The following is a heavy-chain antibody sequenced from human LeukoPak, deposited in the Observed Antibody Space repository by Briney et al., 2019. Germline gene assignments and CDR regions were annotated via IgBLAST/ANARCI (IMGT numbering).Heavy chain of an antibody. J-gene: IGHJ6*02. D-gene: IGHD3-22*01. V-gene: IGHV4-59*01. CDR1: GGSNSSYY. Sequence: PSETLSLTCTVSGGSNSSYYWSWIRQPPGKGLEWIGYIYYSGSTNYNPSLKSRVTISVDTSKNQFSLKLSSVTAADTAVYYCARGANCYDSSGRYGMDVWGQGTTVTVCS. CDR2: IYYSGST. CDR3: ARGANCYDSSGRYGMDV.